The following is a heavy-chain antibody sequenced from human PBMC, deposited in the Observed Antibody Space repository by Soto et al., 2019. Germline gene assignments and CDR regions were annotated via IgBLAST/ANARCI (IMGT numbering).Heavy chain of an antibody. CDR2: IYYSGST. CDR1: GGSISSGGYY. V-gene: IGHV4-31*03. CDR3: ARDLESRDGEGY. Sequence: SETLSLTCTVSGGSISSGGYYWSWIRQHPGKGLEWIGYIYYSGSTYYNPSLKSRVTISVDTSKNQFSLKLSSVTAADTAVYYCARDLESRDGEGYWGQGTLVTVSS. J-gene: IGHJ4*02. D-gene: IGHD3-10*01.